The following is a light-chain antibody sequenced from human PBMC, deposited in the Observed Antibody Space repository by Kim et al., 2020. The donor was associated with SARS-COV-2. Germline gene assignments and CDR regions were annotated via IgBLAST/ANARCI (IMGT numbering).Light chain of an antibody. Sequence: LSAGDRATLSCRASQSVTTYLAWYQQKPGKAPRLVIYDAFYRATGIPDRFSGSGSGTEFTLTISSLEPEDVAVYYCQQRSNWPITFGQGTRLEIK. J-gene: IGKJ5*01. CDR1: QSVTTY. V-gene: IGKV3-11*01. CDR3: QQRSNWPIT. CDR2: DAF.